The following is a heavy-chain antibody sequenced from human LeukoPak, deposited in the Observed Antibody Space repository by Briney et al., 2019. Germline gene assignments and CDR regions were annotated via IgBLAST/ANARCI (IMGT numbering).Heavy chain of an antibody. V-gene: IGHV3-9*01. D-gene: IGHD2/OR15-2a*01. CDR1: GFTFDDYA. CDR2: ISWNSGSV. Sequence: GGSLRLSCAASGFTFDDYAMHWVRQAPGKGLEWVSGISWNSGSVAYADSVKGRFTISRDNAKNSLFLQMNSLTADDTAVYYCARERTTIVSGTTIGAYWGQGTLVTVSS. CDR3: ARERTTIVSGTTIGAY. J-gene: IGHJ4*02.